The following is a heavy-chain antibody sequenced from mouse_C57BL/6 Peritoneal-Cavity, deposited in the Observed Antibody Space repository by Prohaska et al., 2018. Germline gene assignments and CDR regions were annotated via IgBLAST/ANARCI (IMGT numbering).Heavy chain of an antibody. D-gene: IGHD1-1*01. CDR2: IFPVSGST. J-gene: IGHJ2*01. Sequence: QVQLQQSGPELVKPGASVKLSCKASGYTFTDYYINWVKQRPGQGLEWIGWIFPVSGSTYYNEKFKGKATLTVDKSSSTAYMLLSSLTSEDSVVYFCARGQFITTVVAFDYWGQGTTLTVSS. CDR3: ARGQFITTVVAFDY. CDR1: GYTFTDYY. V-gene: IGHV1-75*01.